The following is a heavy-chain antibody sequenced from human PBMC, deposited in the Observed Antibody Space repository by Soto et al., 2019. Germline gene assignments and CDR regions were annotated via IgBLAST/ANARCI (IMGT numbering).Heavy chain of an antibody. V-gene: IGHV3-30*18. J-gene: IGHJ4*02. Sequence: QVQLVESGGGVVQPGRSLRLSCEASGFTFSSYGMHWVRQAPGKGLEWVAVISYDGSNKYYADSVKGRFTISRDNSKNTLYLQMNSLRAEDTAVYYCAKDGYRLDYWGQGTLVTVSS. CDR1: GFTFSSYG. CDR2: ISYDGSNK. D-gene: IGHD5-12*01. CDR3: AKDGYRLDY.